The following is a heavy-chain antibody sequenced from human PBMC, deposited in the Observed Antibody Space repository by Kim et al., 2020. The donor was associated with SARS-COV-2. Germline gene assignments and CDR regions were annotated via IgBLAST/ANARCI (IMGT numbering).Heavy chain of an antibody. Sequence: SETLSLTCAVYGGSFSGYYWSWIRQPPGKGLEWIGEINHSGSTNYNPSLKSRVTISVDTSKNQFSLKLSSVTAADTAVYYCARTNNKLPGARTTNNWFDP. CDR1: GGSFSGYY. CDR2: INHSGST. CDR3: ARTNNKLPGARTTNNWFDP. J-gene: IGHJ5*02. V-gene: IGHV4-34*01. D-gene: IGHD7-27*01.